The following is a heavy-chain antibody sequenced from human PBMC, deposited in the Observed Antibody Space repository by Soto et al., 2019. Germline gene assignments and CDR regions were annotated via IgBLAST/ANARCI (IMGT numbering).Heavy chain of an antibody. CDR2: ISAYNGNT. Sequence: GASVKVSCKASGYTFTSYGISWVRQAPGQGLEWMGWISAYNGNTNYAQKLQGRVTMTTDTSTSTAYMELRSPRSDDTAVYYCASSRKQQLGSPEDYWGQGTLVTVSS. J-gene: IGHJ4*02. CDR3: ASSRKQQLGSPEDY. CDR1: GYTFTSYG. V-gene: IGHV1-18*01. D-gene: IGHD6-13*01.